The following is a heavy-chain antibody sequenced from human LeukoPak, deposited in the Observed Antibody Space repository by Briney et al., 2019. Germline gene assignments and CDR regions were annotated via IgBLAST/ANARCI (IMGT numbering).Heavy chain of an antibody. Sequence: GGSLRLSCAASGFTFSSYAMHWVRQAPGKGLEWVAVISYDGSNKYYADSVKGRFTISRDNSKNTLYLQMNSLRAEDTAVYYCAREKRGSSGYLWFGVAFDIWGQGTMVTVSS. CDR1: GFTFSSYA. D-gene: IGHD3-22*01. J-gene: IGHJ3*02. CDR2: ISYDGSNK. CDR3: AREKRGSSGYLWFGVAFDI. V-gene: IGHV3-30-3*01.